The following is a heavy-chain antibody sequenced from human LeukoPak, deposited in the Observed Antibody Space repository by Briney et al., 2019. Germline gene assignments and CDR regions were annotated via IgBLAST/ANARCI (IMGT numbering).Heavy chain of an antibody. CDR2: IYYSGST. V-gene: IGHV4-59*01. D-gene: IGHD2-15*01. CDR3: ARDPGYCSGGSCYLDY. CDR1: GGSISSYY. Sequence: PSETLSLTCTVSGGSISSYYWSWIRQPPGKGLEWIGYIYYSGSTNYNPSLKSRVTISVDTSKNQFSLKLSSVTAADTAVYYCARDPGYCSGGSCYLDYWGQGTLDTVSS. J-gene: IGHJ4*02.